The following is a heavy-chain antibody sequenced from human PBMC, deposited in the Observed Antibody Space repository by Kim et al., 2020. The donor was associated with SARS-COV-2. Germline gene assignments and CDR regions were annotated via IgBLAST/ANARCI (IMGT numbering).Heavy chain of an antibody. J-gene: IGHJ6*02. CDR1: GFTFSSYG. V-gene: IGHV3-33*06. D-gene: IGHD6-13*01. CDR2: IWYDGSDK. Sequence: GGSLRLSCAASGFTFSSYGMHWVRQAPGKGLEWVAVIWYDGSDKYYADSVKGRFTISRDNSKNTLYLQMNSLRAEDTAVYYCAKDRSSSWNYYYYYGMDVWGQGTTVTVSS. CDR3: AKDRSSSWNYYYYYGMDV.